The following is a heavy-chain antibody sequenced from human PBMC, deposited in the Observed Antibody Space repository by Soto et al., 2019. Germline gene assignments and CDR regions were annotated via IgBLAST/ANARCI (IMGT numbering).Heavy chain of an antibody. CDR1: GGSISSGGYY. Sequence: QVQLQESGPGLVKPSQTLSLTCTVSGGSISSGGYYWSWIRQHPGKGLEWIGYIYYSGSTYYNPSLKSRVTISVDTSKNQSSLKRGSVTAADTAVYDCARDRDYGASYYFDYWGQGTLVTVSS. CDR3: ARDRDYGASYYFDY. CDR2: IYYSGST. D-gene: IGHD4-17*01. V-gene: IGHV4-31*03. J-gene: IGHJ4*02.